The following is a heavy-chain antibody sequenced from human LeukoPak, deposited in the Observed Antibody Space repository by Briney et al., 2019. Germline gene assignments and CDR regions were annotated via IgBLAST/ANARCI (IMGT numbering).Heavy chain of an antibody. CDR2: IYYSGRT. D-gene: IGHD3-22*01. CDR1: GGSISSYY. V-gene: IGHV4-59*01. Sequence: TSETLSLTCTVSGGSISSYYWSWIRQPPGKGLEWIGYIYYSGRTNYNPSLKRRVTISVDTSKTQFSLKLSSVPAADTAVYYCARVPPPELDYYDSSGYYYPDAFDIWGQGTMVTVSS. J-gene: IGHJ3*02. CDR3: ARVPPPELDYYDSSGYYYPDAFDI.